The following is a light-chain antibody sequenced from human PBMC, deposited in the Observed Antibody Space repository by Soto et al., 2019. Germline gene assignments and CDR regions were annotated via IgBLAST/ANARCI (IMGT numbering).Light chain of an antibody. CDR3: QQFDNLQLT. Sequence: DIQMTQSPSSLSASVGDRVTITCQASQDIGHYLNWYQQRPGKAPELLIYDASNLETGVPSRFNGSGSGTHFTFSISSLEPEDIATYYCQQFDNLQLTFGGGTKVEIK. V-gene: IGKV1-33*01. J-gene: IGKJ4*01. CDR1: QDIGHY. CDR2: DAS.